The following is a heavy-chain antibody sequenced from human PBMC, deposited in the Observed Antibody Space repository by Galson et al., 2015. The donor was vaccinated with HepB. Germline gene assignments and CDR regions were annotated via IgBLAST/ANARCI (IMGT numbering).Heavy chain of an antibody. CDR1: GFNFDDYA. D-gene: IGHD2-21*01. CDR2: ITSSSNSV. V-gene: IGHV3-9*01. CDR3: AKVGLLWLSHHYFDY. J-gene: IGHJ4*02. Sequence: SLRLSCAVSGFNFDDYAMHWVRQVPGKGLEWVSGITSSSNSVEYADSVRGRFTISRDNSKNTLYLQMNSLRAEDTAVYYCAKVGLLWLSHHYFDYWGQGTLVTVSS.